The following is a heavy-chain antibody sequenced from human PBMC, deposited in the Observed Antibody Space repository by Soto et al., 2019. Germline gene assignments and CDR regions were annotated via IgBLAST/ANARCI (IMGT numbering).Heavy chain of an antibody. J-gene: IGHJ4*02. D-gene: IGHD6-19*01. Sequence: EVQLLESGGGLVRPGGSLRLSCSASGFSFSNHAMSWVRQAPGKGLEWVSAIIDDGGRAYYADSVKGRFTISRDNYRNTLSLQMNSLRAEDTAVYYCARDKMEQWLVGGDLDYWGQGTQVTVSS. CDR3: ARDKMEQWLVGGDLDY. V-gene: IGHV3-23*01. CDR1: GFSFSNHA. CDR2: IIDDGGRA.